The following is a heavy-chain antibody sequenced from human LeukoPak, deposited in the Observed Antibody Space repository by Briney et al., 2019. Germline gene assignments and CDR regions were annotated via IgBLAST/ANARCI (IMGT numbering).Heavy chain of an antibody. CDR2: INPNSGGT. CDR3: ARGGIQLSWYYFDY. V-gene: IGHV1-2*02. J-gene: IGHJ4*02. D-gene: IGHD5-18*01. Sequence: ASVKVSCKASGYTFTGYNMQWVRQAPGQGLEWMGWINPNSGGTNYAQKFQGRVTMTRDTSISTAYMELSRLRSDETPVYYCARGGIQLSWYYFDYWGQGTLVTVSS. CDR1: GYTFTGYN.